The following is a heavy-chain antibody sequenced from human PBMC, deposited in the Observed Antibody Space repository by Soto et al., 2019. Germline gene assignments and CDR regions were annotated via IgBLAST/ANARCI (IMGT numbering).Heavy chain of an antibody. D-gene: IGHD3-22*01. V-gene: IGHV3-30-3*01. CDR3: ARTLNYYDSSSFDY. J-gene: IGHJ4*02. CDR1: GFTFSSYA. CDR2: ISYDGSNK. Sequence: GGSLRLSCAASGFTFSSYAMHWVRQAPGKGLEWVAVISYDGSNKYYADSVKGRFTISRDKSKNTLYLQMNSLGAEDTAVYYCARTLNYYDSSSFDYWGQGTLVTVSS.